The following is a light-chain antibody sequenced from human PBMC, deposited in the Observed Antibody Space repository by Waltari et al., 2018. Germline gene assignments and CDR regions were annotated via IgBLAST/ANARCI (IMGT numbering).Light chain of an antibody. J-gene: IGKJ2*01. CDR2: GAS. V-gene: IGKV3-20*01. CDR1: QSVSSSY. Sequence: TVLTHSPGTLYLSPGERATFTCRASQSVSSSYLAWYQQKPGQAPRLLIYGASSRATGIPDRFSGSGSGTDFTLTISSLEPEDFAVYYCQQYSSSPYTFGQGTKLEIK. CDR3: QQYSSSPYT.